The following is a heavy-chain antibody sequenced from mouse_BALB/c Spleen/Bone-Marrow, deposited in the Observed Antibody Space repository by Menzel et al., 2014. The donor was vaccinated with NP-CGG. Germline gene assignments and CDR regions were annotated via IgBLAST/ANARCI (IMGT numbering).Heavy chain of an antibody. D-gene: IGHD2-4*01. Sequence: VQLKQSGPELVKPGASVKISCKASGYTFTDYNMHWVKQSHGKSLEWIGYIYPYNGGTGYNQKFKTKATLTVDNSSSTAYMELRSLTSEDSAVYYCARKDYDSFFDHWGQGTTLTVSS. CDR1: GYTFTDYN. J-gene: IGHJ2*01. CDR2: IYPYNGGT. CDR3: ARKDYDSFFDH. V-gene: IGHV1S29*02.